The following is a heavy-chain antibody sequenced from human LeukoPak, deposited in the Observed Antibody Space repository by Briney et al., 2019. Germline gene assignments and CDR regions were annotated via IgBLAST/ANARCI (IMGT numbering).Heavy chain of an antibody. J-gene: IGHJ4*02. D-gene: IGHD1-26*01. Sequence: ASVKVSCKASGYTFTSYAMHWVRQAPGQRLEWMGWINAGNGNTKYSQKFQGRVTIARDTSASTAYMELSSLRSEDTAVYYCARERIVGATTDYWGQGTLVTVSS. CDR2: INAGNGNT. CDR3: ARERIVGATTDY. V-gene: IGHV1-3*01. CDR1: GYTFTSYA.